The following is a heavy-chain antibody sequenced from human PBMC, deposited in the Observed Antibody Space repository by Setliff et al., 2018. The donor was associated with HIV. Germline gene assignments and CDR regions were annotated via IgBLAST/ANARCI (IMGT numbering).Heavy chain of an antibody. J-gene: IGHJ4*02. CDR2: IWYDGSNK. CDR1: GFTFSSYG. CDR3: VRDTEVSSSWSFDY. Sequence: PGGSLRLSCAASGFTFSSYGMHWVRQAPGKGLEWVAVIWYDGSNKYYADSVKGRFTLSRDNSKNTLYLQMSSLRAEDTAVYYCVRDTEVSSSWSFDYWGQGTLVTVSS. D-gene: IGHD6-13*01. V-gene: IGHV3-33*03.